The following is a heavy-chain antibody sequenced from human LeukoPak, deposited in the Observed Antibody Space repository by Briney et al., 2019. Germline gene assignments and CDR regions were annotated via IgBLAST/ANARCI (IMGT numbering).Heavy chain of an antibody. CDR2: ISRSSSTI. CDR3: ARDQFYAFDI. Sequence: GGSLRLSCAGSGFTFSSYYMIWVRQAPGKGLEWVSYISRSSSTIYYADSVKGRFTISRDNAKNSLYLQMNSLRDENTAVYYCARDQFYAFDIWGQGTMVTVSS. J-gene: IGHJ3*02. CDR1: GFTFSSYY. V-gene: IGHV3-48*02.